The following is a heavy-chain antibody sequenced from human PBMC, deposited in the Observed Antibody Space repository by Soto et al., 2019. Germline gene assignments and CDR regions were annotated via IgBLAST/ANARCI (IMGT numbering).Heavy chain of an antibody. D-gene: IGHD2-2*01. J-gene: IGHJ4*02. Sequence: GGSLRLSCAASGFTFSSYAMSWVRQAPGKGLEWVSGISGSGGSTYYADSVKGRFTISRDNSKNTLYLQMNSLRAEDTAVYYCAKSSSSSCYAGSDYWGQGTLVTVSS. V-gene: IGHV3-23*01. CDR3: AKSSSSSCYAGSDY. CDR1: GFTFSSYA. CDR2: ISGSGGST.